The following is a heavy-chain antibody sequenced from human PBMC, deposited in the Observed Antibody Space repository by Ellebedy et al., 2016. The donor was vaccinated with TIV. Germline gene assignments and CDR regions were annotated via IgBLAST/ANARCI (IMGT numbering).Heavy chain of an antibody. D-gene: IGHD2-2*01. J-gene: IGHJ5*02. Sequence: SETLSLXXTVSGGSVSSGSYYWGWIRQPPGKGLEWIGYIFYSGNTNYNPSLKSRVTISVDTSKNQFSLNLRSVTAADTAVYYCAREYQLLSGQNWFDPWGQGTLVTVSS. CDR3: AREYQLLSGQNWFDP. CDR2: IFYSGNT. V-gene: IGHV4-61*01. CDR1: GGSVSSGSYY.